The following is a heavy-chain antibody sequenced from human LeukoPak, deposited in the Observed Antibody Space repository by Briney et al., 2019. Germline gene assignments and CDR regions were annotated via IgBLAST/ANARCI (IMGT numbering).Heavy chain of an antibody. CDR2: INPSGGST. Sequence: ASVKVSCKASGYTFTGYHIHWVRQAPGQGLEWMGIINPSGGSTSYAQKFLGRVTMTRDTSTSTVYMELSSLRSEDTAVYYCARRPAAISYYYYGMDVWGQGTTVTVSS. D-gene: IGHD2-2*02. V-gene: IGHV1-46*01. CDR3: ARRPAAISYYYYGMDV. CDR1: GYTFTGYH. J-gene: IGHJ6*02.